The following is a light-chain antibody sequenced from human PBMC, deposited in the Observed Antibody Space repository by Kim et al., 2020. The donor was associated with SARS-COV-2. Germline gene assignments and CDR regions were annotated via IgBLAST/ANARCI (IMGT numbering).Light chain of an antibody. CDR1: QTVSSN. V-gene: IGKV3-11*01. Sequence: LSPGESATLSCTASQTVSSNLAWYQQKPGQAPRLLIYGASNRATAIPARFSGSGSGTDFTLTISSLEPEDFAVYYCQQRGDWPPTFGGGTKVDIK. CDR3: QQRGDWPPT. CDR2: GAS. J-gene: IGKJ4*01.